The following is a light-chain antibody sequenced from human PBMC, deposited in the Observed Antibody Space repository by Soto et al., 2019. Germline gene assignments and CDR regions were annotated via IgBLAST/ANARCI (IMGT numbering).Light chain of an antibody. V-gene: IGKV1-27*01. Sequence: DIQMAQSPSSLSVSVGGRVTITCRASQGITDSLAWCQQKPGKVPKLLIYGASTLQSGVPSRFSGRGSGTDFTLTISSLPPEDVATYSCQQYTSVPLTFAGGTKVEIK. CDR1: QGITDS. CDR2: GAS. CDR3: QQYTSVPLT. J-gene: IGKJ4*01.